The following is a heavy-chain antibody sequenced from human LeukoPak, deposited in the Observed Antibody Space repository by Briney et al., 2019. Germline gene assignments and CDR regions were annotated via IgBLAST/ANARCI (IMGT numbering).Heavy chain of an antibody. D-gene: IGHD5-18*01. Sequence: GASVKVSCKASGYTFTSYYMHWVRQAPGQGLEWMGIINPSGGSTSYAQKFQGRVTITRDTSASTAYMELSSLRSEDTAVYYCARAALIDSYGHEWFDPWGQGTLVTVSS. CDR1: GYTFTSYY. CDR3: ARAALIDSYGHEWFDP. J-gene: IGHJ5*02. V-gene: IGHV1-46*01. CDR2: INPSGGST.